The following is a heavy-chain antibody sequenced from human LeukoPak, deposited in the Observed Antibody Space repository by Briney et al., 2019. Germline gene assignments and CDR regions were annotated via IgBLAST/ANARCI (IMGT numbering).Heavy chain of an antibody. CDR2: MNPNSGNT. V-gene: IGHV1-8*01. J-gene: IGHJ4*02. D-gene: IGHD5-18*01. CDR1: GYTFTSYD. Sequence: ASVKVSCKASGYTFTSYDINWLRQATGQGLKWMGWMNPNSGNTGYAQKFQGRVTMTRNSSISTAYMELSSLRSEDTAVYYCARVGYSYGTTYHYWGQGTLVTVSS. CDR3: ARVGYSYGTTYHY.